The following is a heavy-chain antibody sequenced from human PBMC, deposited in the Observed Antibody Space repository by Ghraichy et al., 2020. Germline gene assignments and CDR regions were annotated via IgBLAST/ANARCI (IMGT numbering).Heavy chain of an antibody. CDR1: GGTFSSYA. Sequence: SVKVSCKASGGTFSSYAISWVRQAPGQGLEWMGGIIPIFGTANYAQKFQGRVTITADESTSTAYMELSSLRSEDTAVYYCARGDVVVPAAIPHYYYGMDVWGQGTTVTVSS. CDR2: IIPIFGTA. J-gene: IGHJ6*02. V-gene: IGHV1-69*13. D-gene: IGHD2-2*02. CDR3: ARGDVVVPAAIPHYYYGMDV.